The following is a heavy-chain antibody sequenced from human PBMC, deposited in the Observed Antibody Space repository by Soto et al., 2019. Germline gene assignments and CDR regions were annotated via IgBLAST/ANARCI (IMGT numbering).Heavy chain of an antibody. CDR3: ARRMNGRAGYFDF. J-gene: IGHJ4*02. CDR1: GFTFSSYG. CDR2: IWYDGSNK. Sequence: QVQLVESGGGVVQPGRSLRLSCAASGFTFSSYGMHWVRQAPGKGLEWVAVIWYDGSNKYYADSVKGRFTISRDNSKNTLYLKMNSLRAEDTAGYYCARRMNGRAGYFDFWGQGPLVIFSS. D-gene: IGHD6-13*01. V-gene: IGHV3-33*01.